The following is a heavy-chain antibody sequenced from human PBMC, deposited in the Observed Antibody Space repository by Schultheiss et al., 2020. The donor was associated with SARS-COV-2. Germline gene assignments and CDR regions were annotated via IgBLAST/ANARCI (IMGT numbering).Heavy chain of an antibody. Sequence: SETLSLTCTVSGGSITSGGYYWTWIRQHPGKGLEWIGYMYYSGSTYYNPSLKSRVTISGDTSKNQFSLKLSSVTAADTAVYYCARGLPPTFDYWGQGTLVTVSS. J-gene: IGHJ4*02. V-gene: IGHV4-31*03. CDR3: ARGLPPTFDY. CDR2: MYYSGST. CDR1: GGSITSGGYY.